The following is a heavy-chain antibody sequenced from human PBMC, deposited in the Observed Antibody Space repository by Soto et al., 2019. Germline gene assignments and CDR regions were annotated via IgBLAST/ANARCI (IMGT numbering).Heavy chain of an antibody. Sequence: QVQLQESGPGLVKPSETLSLTCTVSGDSISTVYYCWSWIRQSPDKGLEWIGHICDGGSTYSNPSLQRRXAXSXXTSKNQFSLKLNSVIAADTAVYYCTRGPSGDKVDYWGQGTLVTVSS. D-gene: IGHD7-27*01. V-gene: IGHV4-30-4*01. CDR3: TRGPSGDKVDY. CDR2: ICDGGST. J-gene: IGHJ4*02. CDR1: GDSISTVYYC.